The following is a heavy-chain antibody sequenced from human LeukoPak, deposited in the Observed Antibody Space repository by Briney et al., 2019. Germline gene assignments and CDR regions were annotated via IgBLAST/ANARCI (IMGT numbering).Heavy chain of an antibody. J-gene: IGHJ4*02. CDR1: GFTFSSYA. Sequence: GGSLRLSCAASGFTFSSYAMSWVRQAPGKGLEWVSAISGSGGSTYYADSVKGRFTISRDNSKNTLYLQMNSLRVEDTAVYYCARASRNGYNSHYFDYWGQGTLVTVSS. D-gene: IGHD5-24*01. CDR2: ISGSGGST. V-gene: IGHV3-23*01. CDR3: ARASRNGYNSHYFDY.